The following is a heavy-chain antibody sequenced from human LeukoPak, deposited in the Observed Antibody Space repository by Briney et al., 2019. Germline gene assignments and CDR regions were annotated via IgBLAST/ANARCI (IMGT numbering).Heavy chain of an antibody. D-gene: IGHD3-22*01. CDR2: IYYSGST. V-gene: IGHV4-38-2*02. CDR1: GYSISSGYY. J-gene: IGHJ4*02. CDR3: ASPYYYDSSGLK. Sequence: SETLSLTCTVSGYSISSGYYWGWIRQPPGKGLEWIGSIYYSGSTYYNPSLKSRVTISVDTSKNQFSLKLSSVTAADTAVYYCASPYYYDSSGLKWGQGTLVTVSS.